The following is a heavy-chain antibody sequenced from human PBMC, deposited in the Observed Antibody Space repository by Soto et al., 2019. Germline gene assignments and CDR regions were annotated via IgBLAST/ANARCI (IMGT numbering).Heavy chain of an antibody. CDR2: IYWNDDK. CDR3: AFTVAAAGTAGFDY. CDR1: GFSLSTSGVG. Sequence: SGPTLVNPTQTLTLTCTFSGFSLSTSGVGVGWIRQPPGKALEWLALIYWNDDKRYSPSLKSRLTITKDTSKNQVVLTMTNLDPVDTATYYCAFTVAAAGTAGFDYWGQGTLVIVSS. D-gene: IGHD6-13*01. V-gene: IGHV2-5*01. J-gene: IGHJ4*02.